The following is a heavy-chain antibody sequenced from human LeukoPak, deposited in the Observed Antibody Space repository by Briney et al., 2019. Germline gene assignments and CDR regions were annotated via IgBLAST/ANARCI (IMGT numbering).Heavy chain of an antibody. CDR3: TSGIAAAGTIVHGY. V-gene: IGHV3-30*03. CDR1: GLTFSSYG. CDR2: ISYDGSNK. D-gene: IGHD6-13*01. J-gene: IGHJ4*02. Sequence: PGRSLRLSCAASGLTFSSYGMHWVRQAPGKGLEWVAVISYDGSNKYYADSVKGRFTISRDNSKNTLYLQMNSLRAEDTAVYYCTSGIAAAGTIVHGYWGQGTLVTVSS.